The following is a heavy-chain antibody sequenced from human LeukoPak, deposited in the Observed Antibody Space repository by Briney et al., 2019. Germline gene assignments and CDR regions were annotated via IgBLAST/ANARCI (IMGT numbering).Heavy chain of an antibody. CDR3: ARGHQAMVTYKMADY. CDR1: GFTFSSYT. CDR2: ISSSSSYI. V-gene: IGHV3-21*01. Sequence: KPGGSLRLSCAASGFTFSSYTMNWVRQGPGKGLEWVSSISSSSSYIYYAASVKGRFTISRDNAKNSLYLQMNSPRAEDTAVYYCARGHQAMVTYKMADYWGQGTLVTVSS. D-gene: IGHD5-18*01. J-gene: IGHJ4*02.